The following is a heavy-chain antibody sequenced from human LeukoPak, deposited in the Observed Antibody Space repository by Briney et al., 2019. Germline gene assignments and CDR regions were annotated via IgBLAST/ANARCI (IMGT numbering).Heavy chain of an antibody. D-gene: IGHD3-16*02. CDR1: GFTFSSYA. Sequence: GGSLRLSCAASGFTFSSYAMSWFRQAPGKGLEWVSAISGSGGSTYYADSVKGRFTISRDNSKNTLYLQMNSLRAEDTAVYYCAKGNYDYVWGSYRESHFDYWGQGTLVTVSS. CDR2: ISGSGGST. CDR3: AKGNYDYVWGSYRESHFDY. V-gene: IGHV3-23*01. J-gene: IGHJ4*02.